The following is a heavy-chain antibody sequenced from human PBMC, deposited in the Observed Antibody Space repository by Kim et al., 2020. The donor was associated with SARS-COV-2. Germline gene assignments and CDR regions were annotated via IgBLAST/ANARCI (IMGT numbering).Heavy chain of an antibody. V-gene: IGHV3-30*07. Sequence: DAVRGRFPVSRANSKNTVNLQMNSLRVEDTAVYYCATYCTGGACPLDFWGQGTLVTISS. J-gene: IGHJ4*02. D-gene: IGHD2-8*02. CDR3: ATYCTGGACPLDF.